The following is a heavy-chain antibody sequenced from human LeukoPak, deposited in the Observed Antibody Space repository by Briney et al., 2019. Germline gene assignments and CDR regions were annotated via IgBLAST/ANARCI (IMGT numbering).Heavy chain of an antibody. J-gene: IGHJ3*02. V-gene: IGHV3-53*01. D-gene: IGHD3-22*01. CDR2: IYSGGST. Sequence: PGGSLRLSCAASGFTVSSNYMSWVRQAPGKGLEWVSVIYSGGSTYYADSVKGRFTISRDNSKNTLYLQMNSRRAEDTAVYYCARGPPYYYDSSGSEHDAFDIWGQGTMVTVSS. CDR3: ARGPPYYYDSSGSEHDAFDI. CDR1: GFTVSSNY.